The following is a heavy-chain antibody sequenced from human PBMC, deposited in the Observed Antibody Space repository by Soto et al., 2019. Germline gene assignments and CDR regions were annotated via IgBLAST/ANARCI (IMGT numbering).Heavy chain of an antibody. Sequence: GGSLRLSCAASGFTFSSYGMHWVRQAPGKGLEWVAVISYDGSNKYYADSVKGRFTISRDNSKNTLYLQMNSLRAEDTAVYYCAKEHITFGGVIVPTPYYFDYWGQGTLVTVSS. D-gene: IGHD3-16*02. J-gene: IGHJ4*02. CDR1: GFTFSSYG. CDR2: ISYDGSNK. V-gene: IGHV3-30*18. CDR3: AKEHITFGGVIVPTPYYFDY.